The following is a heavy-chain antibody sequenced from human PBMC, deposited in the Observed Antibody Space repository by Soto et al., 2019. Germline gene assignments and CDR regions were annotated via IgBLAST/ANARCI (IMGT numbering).Heavy chain of an antibody. D-gene: IGHD1-26*01. V-gene: IGHV3-15*07. CDR1: GFTFSNAW. CDR2: IKSKTDGGTT. J-gene: IGHJ3*02. CDR3: TINSGSYFPHDAFDI. Sequence: GGSLRLSCAASGFTFSNAWMNWVRQAPGKGLEWVGRIKSKTDGGTTDYAAPVKGRFTISRDDSKNTLYLQMNSLKTEDTAVYYCTINSGSYFPHDAFDIWGQGTMVTVSS.